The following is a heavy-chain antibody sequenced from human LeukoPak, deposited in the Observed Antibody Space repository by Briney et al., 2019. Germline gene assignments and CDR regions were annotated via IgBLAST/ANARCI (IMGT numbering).Heavy chain of an antibody. CDR1: GFSFSSYA. V-gene: IGHV3-33*06. J-gene: IGHJ4*02. CDR2: IWYDGSNK. CDR3: AKGGSSSPYFDY. D-gene: IGHD6-6*01. Sequence: PGGSLRLSCAASGFSFSSYAMSWVRQAPARGMEWVAVIWYDGSNKYYADSVKGRFTISRDNSKNTLYLQMNSLRAEDTAVYYCAKGGSSSPYFDYWGQGTLVTVSS.